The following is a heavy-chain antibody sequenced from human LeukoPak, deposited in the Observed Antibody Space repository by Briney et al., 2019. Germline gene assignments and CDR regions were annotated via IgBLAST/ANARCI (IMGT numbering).Heavy chain of an antibody. V-gene: IGHV3-43*01. CDR3: AKGNILTGPPDY. CDR1: GFTFDDYT. D-gene: IGHD3-9*01. J-gene: IGHJ4*02. Sequence: GGSLRLSCAASGFTFDDYTMHWVRQAPGKGLEWVSLINWDGDITYYADSVKGRFTISRDNSKNSLYLQMNSLRTEDTALYYCAKGNILTGPPDYWGQGTLVTASS. CDR2: INWDGDIT.